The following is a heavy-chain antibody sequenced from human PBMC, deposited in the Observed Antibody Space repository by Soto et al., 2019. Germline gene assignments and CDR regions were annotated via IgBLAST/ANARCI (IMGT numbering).Heavy chain of an antibody. Sequence: GGSLRLSCAASGFTFSSYAMHWVRQAPGKGLEWVAVISYDGSNKYYADSVKGRFTISRDNSKNTLYLQMNSLRAEDTAVYYCAREQRVEGIAARNYYYYGMDVWGQGTTVTVSS. J-gene: IGHJ6*02. CDR1: GFTFSSYA. V-gene: IGHV3-30-3*01. D-gene: IGHD6-6*01. CDR2: ISYDGSNK. CDR3: AREQRVEGIAARNYYYYGMDV.